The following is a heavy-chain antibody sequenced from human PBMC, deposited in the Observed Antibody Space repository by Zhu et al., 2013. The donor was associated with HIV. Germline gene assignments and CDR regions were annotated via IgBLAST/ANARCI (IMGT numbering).Heavy chain of an antibody. CDR1: GGSISSSSYY. Sequence: QVQLQESGPGLVKPSETLSLTCTVSGGSISSSSYYWGWIRQPPGKGLEWIGSIYYSGSTYYNPSLKSRVTISVDTSKNQFSLKLSSVTAADTAVYYCAAAAGPTFEELADFDYWGQGTLVTVSS. D-gene: IGHD6-13*01. V-gene: IGHV4-39*07. CDR3: AAAAGPTFEELADFDY. J-gene: IGHJ4*02. CDR2: IYYSGST.